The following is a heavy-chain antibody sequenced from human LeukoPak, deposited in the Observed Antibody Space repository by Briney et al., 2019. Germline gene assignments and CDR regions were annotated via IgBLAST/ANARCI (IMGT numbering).Heavy chain of an antibody. D-gene: IGHD2-21*02. CDR2: IIPIFGTA. CDR3: ARDQGDLARTSSMDY. CDR1: GGTFSSCA. Sequence: SVKVSCKASGGTFSSCAISWVRQAPGQGLEWMGGIIPIFGTANYAQKFQGRVTITADESTSTAYMELSSLRSEDTAVYYCARDQGDLARTSSMDYWGQGTLVTVSS. V-gene: IGHV1-69*13. J-gene: IGHJ4*02.